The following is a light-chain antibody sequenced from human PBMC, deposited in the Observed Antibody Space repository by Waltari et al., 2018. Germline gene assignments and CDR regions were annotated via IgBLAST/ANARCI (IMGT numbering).Light chain of an antibody. J-gene: IGKJ3*01. V-gene: IGKV3-20*01. CDR2: GAS. CDR3: QYYGSSAS. CDR1: QTIGTY. Sequence: VVLTQSPVTLSLSPGETATLSCRASQTIGTYLAWYQHKLGQSPRLLIYGASSRATGIPDRFSGSGSGTDFTLTISRLEPEDFAVYYCQYYGSSASFGPGTKVDI.